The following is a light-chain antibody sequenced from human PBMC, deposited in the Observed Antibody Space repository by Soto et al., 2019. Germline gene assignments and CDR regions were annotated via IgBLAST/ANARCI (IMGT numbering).Light chain of an antibody. Sequence: QSVLTQSPSASASLGASVKLTCTLSSGHISYAIAWHQQQPEKGPRYLMKLNSDGSHSKGDGIPDRFSGSSSGAERYLTISSIQSEDEADYYCQTWGTGIMVFGGGTRLTVL. V-gene: IGLV4-69*01. CDR3: QTWGTGIMV. J-gene: IGLJ2*01. CDR2: LNSDGSH. CDR1: SGHISYA.